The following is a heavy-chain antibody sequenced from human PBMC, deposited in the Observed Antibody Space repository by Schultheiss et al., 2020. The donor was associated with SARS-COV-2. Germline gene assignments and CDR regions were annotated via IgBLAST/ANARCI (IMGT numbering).Heavy chain of an antibody. V-gene: IGHV3-64*04. D-gene: IGHD3-3*01. CDR1: GFTFSSYA. J-gene: IGHJ6*03. Sequence: GGSLRLSCSASGFTFSSYAMHWVRQAPGKGLEYVSAISSNGGSTYYADSVKGRFTISRDNAKNSLYLQMNSLRAEDTAVYYCARDRGSITIFGVDRYYYYMDVWGKGTTVTVSS. CDR2: ISSNGGST. CDR3: ARDRGSITIFGVDRYYYYMDV.